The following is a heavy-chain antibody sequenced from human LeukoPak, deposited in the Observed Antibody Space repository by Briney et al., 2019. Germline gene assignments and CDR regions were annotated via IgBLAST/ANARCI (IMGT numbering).Heavy chain of an antibody. V-gene: IGHV3-33*07. CDR3: ARDKVRGIVWGAADDALDV. Sequence: GRSLRLSCEASGVTFNGSGIYWVRQAPGKGLEWVAFIHYDGGFDYYLDSVKGRFTVSRDSSKNIVYLQMDDLRAEDTAVYYCARDKVRGIVWGAADDALDVWGQGTMVTVSS. D-gene: IGHD3-10*01. J-gene: IGHJ3*01. CDR1: GVTFNGSG. CDR2: IHYDGGFD.